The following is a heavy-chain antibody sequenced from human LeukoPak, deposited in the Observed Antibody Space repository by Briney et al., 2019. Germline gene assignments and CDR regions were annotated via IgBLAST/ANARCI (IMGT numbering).Heavy chain of an antibody. CDR2: ISYDGGNK. Sequence: PGRSLRLSCAASGFTFSSYAMHWVRQAPGKGLEWVAVISYDGGNKYYADSVKGRFTISRDNAKNSLFLQMNSLRAEDTAVYYCARDSSTYAGPPDYWGQGTLVTVSS. CDR3: ARDSSTYAGPPDY. J-gene: IGHJ4*02. V-gene: IGHV3-30*04. CDR1: GFTFSSYA. D-gene: IGHD2-2*01.